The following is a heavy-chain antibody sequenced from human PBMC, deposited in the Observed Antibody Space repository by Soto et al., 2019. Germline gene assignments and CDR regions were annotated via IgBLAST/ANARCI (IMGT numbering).Heavy chain of an antibody. D-gene: IGHD2-15*01. CDR1: GFTFSNYA. V-gene: IGHV3-30*18. Sequence: QVQLVESGGGVVQPGRSLRLSCAASGFTFSNYAMHWVRQAPGKGLEWVAVISYDGSNKYSADSVKGRFTISRDNSKNTLYLQMTSLRAEDTAVYYCAKEALGYCSGGSCYGYNWFDPWGQGTLVTVSS. CDR3: AKEALGYCSGGSCYGYNWFDP. CDR2: ISYDGSNK. J-gene: IGHJ5*02.